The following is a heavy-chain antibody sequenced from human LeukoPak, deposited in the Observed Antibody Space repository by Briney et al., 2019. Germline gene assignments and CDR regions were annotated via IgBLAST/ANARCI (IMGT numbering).Heavy chain of an antibody. CDR3: ARDDSVVPAAFIDY. J-gene: IGHJ4*02. Sequence: GESLRLSCAASGFTFSSYGMHWVRQAPGKGLEWVAVIWYDGSNKYYADSVKGRFTISRDNSKNTLYLQMNSLRAEDTAVYYCARDDSVVPAAFIDYWGQGTLVTVSS. D-gene: IGHD2-2*01. CDR1: GFTFSSYG. V-gene: IGHV3-33*01. CDR2: IWYDGSNK.